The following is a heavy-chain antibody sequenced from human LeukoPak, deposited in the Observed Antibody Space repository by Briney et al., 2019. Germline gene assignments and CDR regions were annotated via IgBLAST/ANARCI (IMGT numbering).Heavy chain of an antibody. CDR2: ISAYNGNT. V-gene: IGHV1-18*01. D-gene: IGHD2-2*01. CDR3: ARRRYCSSTSCQWALCFDY. J-gene: IGHJ4*02. Sequence: GASVKVSCKASGYTFTSYGISWVRQAPGQGLEWMGWISAYNGNTNYAQKLQGRVTMTRNTSISTAYMELSSLRSEDTAVYYCARRRYCSSTSCQWALCFDYWGQGTLVTVSS. CDR1: GYTFTSYG.